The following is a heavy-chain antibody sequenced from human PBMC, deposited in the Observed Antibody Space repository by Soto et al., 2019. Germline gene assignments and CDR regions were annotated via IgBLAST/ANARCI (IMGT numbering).Heavy chain of an antibody. CDR1: GFSFSSYA. Sequence: GGSLRLSCAASGFSFSSYAMSWVRQAPGKGLEWVSGISGSGYNTYYADSVKGRFTISRDNSKNTLYLQMNSLRAEDTAVYYCATGGTYYPFDYWGQGTLVTVSS. V-gene: IGHV3-23*01. J-gene: IGHJ4*02. CDR3: ATGGTYYPFDY. D-gene: IGHD3-10*01. CDR2: ISGSGYNT.